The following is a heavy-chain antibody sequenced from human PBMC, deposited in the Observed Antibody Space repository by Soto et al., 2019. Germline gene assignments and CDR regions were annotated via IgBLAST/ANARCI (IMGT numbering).Heavy chain of an antibody. CDR2: IFYTGRT. CDR1: DGSISTSSYY. V-gene: IGHV4-39*01. CDR3: TRHHPHHYDSSGYFDY. Sequence: QLQMQEPGPGLVKPSETLSLTCTVSDGSISTSSYYWGWIRQSPGKGLEWIGTIFYTGRTYYNPSLESRVTLSVVTSKNQFSLHLTYVTAADTAVYYCTRHHPHHYDSSGYFDYWGQGTLVTVSS. D-gene: IGHD3-22*01. J-gene: IGHJ4*02.